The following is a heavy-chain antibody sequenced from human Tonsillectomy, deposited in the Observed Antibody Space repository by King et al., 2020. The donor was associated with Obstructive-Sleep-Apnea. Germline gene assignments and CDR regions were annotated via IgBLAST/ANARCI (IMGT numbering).Heavy chain of an antibody. D-gene: IGHD6-19*01. V-gene: IGHV5-10-1*03. CDR1: GYSFTSYW. Sequence: QLVQSGAEVKKPGESLRISCKGSGYSFTSYWISWVRQMPGKGLEWMGRIDPSDSYTYYSPSFQGHVTISADKSISTAYLQCSSLKASDTAMYYCAIIAVAGSRPDYWGQGTLVTVSS. CDR2: IDPSDSYT. J-gene: IGHJ4*02. CDR3: AIIAVAGSRPDY.